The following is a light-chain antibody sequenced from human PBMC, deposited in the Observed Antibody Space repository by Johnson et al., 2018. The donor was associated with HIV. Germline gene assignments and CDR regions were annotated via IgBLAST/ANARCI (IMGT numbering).Light chain of an antibody. CDR2: ENN. Sequence: QSVLTQPPSVSAAPGQKVTISCSGGGSNIGNTYVSWYQHLPGTAPKLLIYENNKRPSGIPDRFSGSTSATSATLGLTGLQPGDEADYYCEIWHSSLSAGGVFGTGTKVTVL. CDR1: GSNIGNTY. V-gene: IGLV1-51*02. J-gene: IGLJ1*01. CDR3: EIWHSSLSAGGV.